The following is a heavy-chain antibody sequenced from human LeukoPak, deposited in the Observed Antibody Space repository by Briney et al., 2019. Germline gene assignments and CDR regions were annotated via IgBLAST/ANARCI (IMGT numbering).Heavy chain of an antibody. Sequence: GGSLRLSCAASGFTVSRNYMTWVRQAPGKGLEWVSVIYSSGTTYYADSVKGRFTISRDNSKNTLYLQMNSLRAEDTAVYYCAWFGELSLLDYWGQGTLVTVSS. V-gene: IGHV3-66*03. J-gene: IGHJ4*02. CDR1: GFTVSRNY. D-gene: IGHD3-10*01. CDR3: AWFGELSLLDY. CDR2: IYSSGTT.